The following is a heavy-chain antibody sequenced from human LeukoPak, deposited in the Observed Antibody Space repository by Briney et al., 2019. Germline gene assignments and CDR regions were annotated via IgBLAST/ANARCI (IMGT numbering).Heavy chain of an antibody. CDR1: GFTFSSHA. Sequence: GGSLRLSCAASGFTFSSHAMHWVRQAPGKGLEWVSGISGSGGSTYYADSVKGRFTISRDNSKNTLYLQTNSLEAYDTAVYYCAKGNWRYFDYWGQGTLVTVSS. V-gene: IGHV3-23*01. CDR2: ISGSGGST. J-gene: IGHJ4*02. D-gene: IGHD1-1*01. CDR3: AKGNWRYFDY.